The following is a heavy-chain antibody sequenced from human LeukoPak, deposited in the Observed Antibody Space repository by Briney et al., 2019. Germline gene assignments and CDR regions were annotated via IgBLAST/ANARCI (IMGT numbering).Heavy chain of an antibody. J-gene: IGHJ4*02. D-gene: IGHD7-27*01. Sequence: RPGGSLRLSCTVSGFTFGDYAINWVRQALGKGLEWVGFIRSKAFGETAEYAASVKGRFTISRDDSKSIAYLQMNSLKTEDTAVYYCTRDRGSSTLGDYWGQGTLVTVSS. CDR1: GFTFGDYA. CDR2: IRSKAFGETA. V-gene: IGHV3-49*04. CDR3: TRDRGSSTLGDY.